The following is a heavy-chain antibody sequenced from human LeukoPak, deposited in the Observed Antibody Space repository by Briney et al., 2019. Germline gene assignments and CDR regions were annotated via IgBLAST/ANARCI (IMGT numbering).Heavy chain of an antibody. J-gene: IGHJ4*02. CDR3: ARDLGYYYDSSGYYS. V-gene: IGHV1-2*02. Sequence: ASVKVSCKASGYTFTGYYMHWVRPAPGQGLEWMGWINPNSGGTNYAQKFQGRVTMTRDTSISTAYMELSRLRSDDTAVYYCARDLGYYYDSSGYYSWGQGTLVTVSS. CDR2: INPNSGGT. CDR1: GYTFTGYY. D-gene: IGHD3-22*01.